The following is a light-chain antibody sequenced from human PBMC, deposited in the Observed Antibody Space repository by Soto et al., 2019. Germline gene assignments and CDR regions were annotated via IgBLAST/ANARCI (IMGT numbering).Light chain of an antibody. CDR1: KLGDKY. Sequence: SYELTQPPSVSVSPGQTASITCSGDKLGDKYACWYQQKPGQSPVLVIYQDSKRPSGIPERFSGSNSGNTATLTIRGTQDMDEADYYCQAWDSSTVVFGVGTKLTVL. CDR2: QDS. V-gene: IGLV3-1*01. CDR3: QAWDSSTVV. J-gene: IGLJ2*01.